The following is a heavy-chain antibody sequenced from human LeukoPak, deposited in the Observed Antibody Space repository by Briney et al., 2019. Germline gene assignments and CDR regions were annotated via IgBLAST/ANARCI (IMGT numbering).Heavy chain of an antibody. V-gene: IGHV3-7*01. D-gene: IGHD6-19*01. Sequence: GGSLRPSCVASGFTFSSYWMTWVRQAPGKGLEWLANMKEDGSIQYYLDSVRGRFTISRDNAKTSVYLQLNSLRADDTAVYYCARDVWTGVAVSDYWGQGTLVTVSS. CDR3: ARDVWTGVAVSDY. CDR1: GFTFSSYW. J-gene: IGHJ4*02. CDR2: MKEDGSIQ.